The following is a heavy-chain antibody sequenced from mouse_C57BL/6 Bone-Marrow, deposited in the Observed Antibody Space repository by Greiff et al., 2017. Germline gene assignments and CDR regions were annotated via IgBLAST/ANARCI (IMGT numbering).Heavy chain of an antibody. CDR1: GFTFSDYG. J-gene: IGHJ2*01. CDR2: ISSGSSTI. CDR3: ARDALVYFDY. V-gene: IGHV5-17*01. Sequence: EVKLVESGGGLVKPGGSLKLSCAASGFTFSDYGMHWVRQAPEKGLEWVAYISSGSSTIYYADTVKGRFTISRDNAKNTLFLQMTSLRSGDTAMYYCARDALVYFDYWGQGTTLTVSS.